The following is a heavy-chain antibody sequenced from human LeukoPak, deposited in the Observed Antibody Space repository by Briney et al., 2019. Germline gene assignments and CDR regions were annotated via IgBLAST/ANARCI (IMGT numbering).Heavy chain of an antibody. CDR1: GGSISSGSYY. V-gene: IGHV4-61*02. CDR2: IYTSGST. CDR3: AREQPYCGGDCYSDY. Sequence: SQTLSLTCTVSGGSISSGSYYWSWIRQPAGKGLEWIGRIYTSGSTNYNPSLKSRVTLSVDTSKNQFSLKLSSVTAADTAVYYCAREQPYCGGDCYSDYWGQGTLVTVSS. D-gene: IGHD2-21*02. J-gene: IGHJ4*02.